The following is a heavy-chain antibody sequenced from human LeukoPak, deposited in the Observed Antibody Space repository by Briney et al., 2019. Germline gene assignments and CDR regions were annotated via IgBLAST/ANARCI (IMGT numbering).Heavy chain of an antibody. Sequence: PSETLSLTCAVYGGSFSGYYWSWIRQPAGKGLEWIGRIYSSGSTNYNPSLKSRVTISVDTSKNQFSLKLSSVTAADTAVYYCARGSTLRVAAAGYGYMDVWGKGTTVTISS. V-gene: IGHV4-59*10. CDR1: GGSFSGYY. D-gene: IGHD6-25*01. J-gene: IGHJ6*03. CDR3: ARGSTLRVAAAGYGYMDV. CDR2: IYSSGST.